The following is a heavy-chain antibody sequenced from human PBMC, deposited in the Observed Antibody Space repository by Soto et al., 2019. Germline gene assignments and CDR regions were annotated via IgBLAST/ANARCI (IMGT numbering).Heavy chain of an antibody. CDR2: IYHSGST. D-gene: IGHD3-22*01. CDR3: ARGSSGYYLNYYFDY. CDR1: GGSISSGGYS. Sequence: LSLTCAVSGGSISSGGYSWSWIRQPPGKGLEWIGYIYHSGSTYYNPSLKSRVTISVDRSKNQFSLKLSSVTAADTAVYYCARGSSGYYLNYYFDYWGQGTLVTVSS. J-gene: IGHJ4*02. V-gene: IGHV4-30-2*01.